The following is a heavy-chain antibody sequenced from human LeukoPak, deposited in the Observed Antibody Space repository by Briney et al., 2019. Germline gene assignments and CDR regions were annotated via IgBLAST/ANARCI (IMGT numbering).Heavy chain of an antibody. CDR2: ISSSGSTI. V-gene: IGHV3-48*03. CDR3: ARVVSEIDY. CDR1: GFTFSSYE. Sequence: GGSLRLSCAASGFTFSSYEMNWVRQAPGKGLEWVSYISSSGSTIYYADSVKGRFTISRDNAKISLYLQMNSLRAEDTAVYYCARVVSEIDYWGQGTLVTVSS. J-gene: IGHJ4*02. D-gene: IGHD6-25*01.